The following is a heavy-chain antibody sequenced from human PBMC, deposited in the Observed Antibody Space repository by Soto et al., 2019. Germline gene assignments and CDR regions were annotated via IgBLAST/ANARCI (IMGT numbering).Heavy chain of an antibody. V-gene: IGHV4-59*08. Sequence: SETLSLTCTVSGISITSSYWNWFRQSPGKGLEWIGQISDRGDINYNPPLESRVAISTDTSKNHVSLTLTAVNAADTAVYFCARGRHWFGPWGQGTLVTVSS. CDR1: GISITSSY. CDR2: ISDRGDI. J-gene: IGHJ5*02. CDR3: ARGRHWFGP.